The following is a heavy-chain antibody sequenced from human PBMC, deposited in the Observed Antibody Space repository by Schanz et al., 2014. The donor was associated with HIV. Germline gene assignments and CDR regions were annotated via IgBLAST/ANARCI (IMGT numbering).Heavy chain of an antibody. CDR3: AKDTTAAGRGYFQH. CDR2: IDTRSNYK. D-gene: IGHD6-13*01. V-gene: IGHV3-21*04. CDR1: GFTFSTYT. J-gene: IGHJ2*01. Sequence: EVQLAESGGGLVKPGGSLRLSCTASGFTFSTYTMNWVRKAPGKGVEWVSSIDTRSNYKYYADSVKGRFTISRDNPKNRLYLQMNSLRAEDTAVYYCAKDTTAAGRGYFQHWGRGTLVTVSS.